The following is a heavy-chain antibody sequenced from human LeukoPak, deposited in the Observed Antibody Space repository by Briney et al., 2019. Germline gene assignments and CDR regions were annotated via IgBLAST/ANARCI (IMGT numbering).Heavy chain of an antibody. CDR1: GGSISSGGYY. V-gene: IGHV4-31*03. Sequence: SETLSLTCTVSGGSISSGGYYWSWIRQHPGKGLEWIGYIYYSGSTYYNPSLKSRVTISVDTSKNQLSLKLSSVTAADTAVYYCARYYYDSSGYYYPTFDYWGQGTLVTVSS. D-gene: IGHD3-22*01. CDR2: IYYSGST. J-gene: IGHJ4*02. CDR3: ARYYYDSSGYYYPTFDY.